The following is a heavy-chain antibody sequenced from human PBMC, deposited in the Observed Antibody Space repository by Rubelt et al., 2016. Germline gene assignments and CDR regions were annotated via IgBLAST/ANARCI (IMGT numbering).Heavy chain of an antibody. Sequence: QVQLQQWGAGLLKPSETLSLTCAVYGGSFSGYYWSWIRQPPGKGLEWIGEINHSGSTNYNPSLKSRVTIAVARSNTQFPLKRSSGTAADTAVYYGARGLARAAAAPRRLWFDPWGQGTLVTVSS. V-gene: IGHV4-34*01. J-gene: IGHJ5*02. D-gene: IGHD6-13*01. CDR1: GGSFSGYY. CDR3: ARGLARAAAAPRRLWFDP. CDR2: INHSGST.